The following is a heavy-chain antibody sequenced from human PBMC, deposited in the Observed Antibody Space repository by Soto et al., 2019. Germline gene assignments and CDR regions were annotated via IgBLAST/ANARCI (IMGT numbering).Heavy chain of an antibody. D-gene: IGHD3-22*01. Sequence: GESLKISCKGSGYSFTSYWIGWVRQMPGKGLEWMGIIYPGDSDTRYSPSFQGQVTISADKSTSTAYLQWSSLKASDTAMYYCASSLPNYYDGSGYYPSWGQGALVTVSS. CDR2: IYPGDSDT. V-gene: IGHV5-51*01. CDR3: ASSLPNYYDGSGYYPS. CDR1: GYSFTSYW. J-gene: IGHJ5*02.